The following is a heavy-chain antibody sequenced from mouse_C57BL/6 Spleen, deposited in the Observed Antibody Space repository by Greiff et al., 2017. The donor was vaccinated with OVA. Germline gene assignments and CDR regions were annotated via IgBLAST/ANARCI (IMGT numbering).Heavy chain of an antibody. CDR3: AREGYYGYDVWYFDV. D-gene: IGHD2-2*01. Sequence: QVQLQQPGTELVKPGASVKLSCKASGYTFTSYWMHWVKQRPGQGLEWIGNINPSNGGTNYNEKFKSKATLTVDKSSSTAYMQLSSLTSEDSAVYYCAREGYYGYDVWYFDVWGTGTTVTVSS. J-gene: IGHJ1*03. CDR2: INPSNGGT. CDR1: GYTFTSYW. V-gene: IGHV1-53*01.